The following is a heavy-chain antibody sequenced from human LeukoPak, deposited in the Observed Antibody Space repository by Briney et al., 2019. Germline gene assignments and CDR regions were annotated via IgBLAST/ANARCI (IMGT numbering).Heavy chain of an antibody. D-gene: IGHD3-9*01. V-gene: IGHV3-23*01. Sequence: GGSLRLSCAASGFTFSSYGMSWVRQAPGKGLEWVSAISGSGGSTYYADSVKGRFTISRDNSKNTLYLQMNSLRAEDTAVYYCAKDLLERYFDWLLYGSLPPNLDYWGQGTLVTVSS. J-gene: IGHJ4*02. CDR2: ISGSGGST. CDR3: AKDLLERYFDWLLYGSLPPNLDY. CDR1: GFTFSSYG.